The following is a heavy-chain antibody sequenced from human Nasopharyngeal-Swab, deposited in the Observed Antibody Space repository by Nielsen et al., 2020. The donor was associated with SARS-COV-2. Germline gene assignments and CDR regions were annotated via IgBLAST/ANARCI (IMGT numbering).Heavy chain of an antibody. CDR2: ISHNSGT. Sequence: SETLSLTCTVSGVSITSQYWSWIRQPPGKGLEWIGYISHNSGTSYNPSLKSRVTMFMDTSKNQFSLRLRSVTAADTAVYYCPKEGATGWFAPWGQGTLVTVSS. J-gene: IGHJ5*02. CDR1: GVSITSQY. CDR3: PKEGATGWFAP. V-gene: IGHV4-59*11.